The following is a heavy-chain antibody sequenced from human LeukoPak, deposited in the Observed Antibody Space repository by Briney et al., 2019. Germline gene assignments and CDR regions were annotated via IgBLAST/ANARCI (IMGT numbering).Heavy chain of an antibody. CDR1: GFTFSSYA. CDR2: ITGNEADT. D-gene: IGHD3-22*01. CDR3: AKGLVYSDREIDY. Sequence: PGGSLRLSCAASGFTFSSYAMGWVRQAPGKGPEWVSIITGNEADTYSADSVKGRFTISRDNSKNTLYLQMNSLRAEDTAVYYCAKGLVYSDREIDYWGQGALVTVSS. J-gene: IGHJ4*02. V-gene: IGHV3-23*01.